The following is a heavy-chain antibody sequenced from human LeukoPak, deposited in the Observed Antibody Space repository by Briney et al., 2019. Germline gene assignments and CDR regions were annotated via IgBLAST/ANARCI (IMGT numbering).Heavy chain of an antibody. Sequence: PGMSLRLSCAASGFTLNNYAMHWVRQAPGKGLEWVAIMSSDGNKKYYADSVEGRFTFSRDSSDKTLYLQMNSLRPEDTGVYYCARENHYKTGGYYDDAFDIWGHGTMVTVSS. CDR1: GFTLNNYA. V-gene: IGHV3-30*04. CDR2: MSSDGNKK. CDR3: ARENHYKTGGYYDDAFDI. D-gene: IGHD3-3*01. J-gene: IGHJ3*02.